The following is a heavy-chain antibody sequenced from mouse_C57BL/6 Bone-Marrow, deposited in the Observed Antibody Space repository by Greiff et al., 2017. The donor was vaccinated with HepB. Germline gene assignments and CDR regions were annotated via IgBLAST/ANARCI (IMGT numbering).Heavy chain of an antibody. CDR3: VIYYDYDFDY. CDR1: GYSFTDYN. D-gene: IGHD2-4*01. CDR2: INPNYGTT. J-gene: IGHJ2*01. V-gene: IGHV1-39*01. Sequence: VHVKQSGPELVKPGASVKISCKASGYSFTDYNMNWVKQSNGKSLEWIGVINPNYGTTSYNQKFKGKATLTVDQSSSTAYMQLNSLTSEDSAVYYCVIYYDYDFDYWGQGTTLTVSS.